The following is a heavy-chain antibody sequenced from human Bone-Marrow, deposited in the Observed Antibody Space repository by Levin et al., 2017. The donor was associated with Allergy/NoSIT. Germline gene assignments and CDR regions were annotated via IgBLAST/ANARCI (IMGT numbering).Heavy chain of an antibody. CDR3: ARVSGYSYDAFDI. Sequence: GESLKISCAASGFTFSDYYMSWIRQAPGKGLEWVSYISSSSSYTNYADSVKGRFTISRDNAKNSLYLQMNSLRAEDTAVYYCARVSGYSYDAFDIWGQGTMVTVSS. V-gene: IGHV3-11*05. CDR2: ISSSSSYT. D-gene: IGHD5-18*01. J-gene: IGHJ3*02. CDR1: GFTFSDYY.